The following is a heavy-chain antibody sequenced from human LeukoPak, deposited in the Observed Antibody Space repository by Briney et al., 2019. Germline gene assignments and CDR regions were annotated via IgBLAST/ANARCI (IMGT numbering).Heavy chain of an antibody. V-gene: IGHV4-38-2*01. CDR2: IYHSGST. J-gene: IGHJ6*03. CDR3: ARGGYYYYMDV. CDR1: GYSISSGDY. Sequence: PSETLSLTCAVSGYSISSGDYWAWIRQPPGKGLEWIGSIYHSGSTYYNPSLKSRVTISVDTSKNQFSLKLSSVTAADTAVHFCARGGYYYYMDVWGKGTTVTVSS. D-gene: IGHD3-16*01.